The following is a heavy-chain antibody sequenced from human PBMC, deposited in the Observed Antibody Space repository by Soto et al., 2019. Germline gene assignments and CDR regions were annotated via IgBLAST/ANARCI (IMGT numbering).Heavy chain of an antibody. CDR2: IYYSGST. J-gene: IGHJ6*02. CDR1: GASINRGDTDY. D-gene: IGHD2-2*01. CDR3: ARSRRYFYCSSTSCYHPGVGMDV. V-gene: IGHV4-31*03. Sequence: SETLSLTCSVSGASINRGDTDYWNWIRQHPVKGREWLGYIYYSGSTYYNPSLKSRVTISVDTSKNQFSLKLSSVTAADTAVYYCARSRRYFYCSSTSCYHPGVGMDVWGQGTTVTVSS.